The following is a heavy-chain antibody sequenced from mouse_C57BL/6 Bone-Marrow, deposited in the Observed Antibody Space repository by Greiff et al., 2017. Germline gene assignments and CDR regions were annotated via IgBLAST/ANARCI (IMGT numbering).Heavy chain of an antibody. CDR1: GYTFTSYW. CDR2: IDPSDSYT. Sequence: QVQLQQPGAELVMPGASVKLSCKASGYTFTSYWMHWVKQRPGQGLEWIGEIDPSDSYTNYNQKFKVKSTLTVDKSSSTAYMQLSSLTSEDSAVYYCARDGYYPYYFDYWGQGTTLTVSS. D-gene: IGHD2-3*01. J-gene: IGHJ2*01. V-gene: IGHV1-69*01. CDR3: ARDGYYPYYFDY.